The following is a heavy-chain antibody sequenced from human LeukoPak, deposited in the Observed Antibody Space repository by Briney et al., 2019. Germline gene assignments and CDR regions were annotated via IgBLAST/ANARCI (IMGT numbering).Heavy chain of an antibody. CDR3: ARDRYYYGSGSYAFDI. D-gene: IGHD3-10*01. Sequence: PGESLRLSCAASGFTFSSYSMNWVRQAPGKGLEWVSSISSSSGYIYYADSVKGRFTISRDNAKDSLYLQMNSLRAEDTAVYYCARDRYYYGSGSYAFDIWGQGTMVTVSS. CDR1: GFTFSSYS. CDR2: ISSSSGYI. V-gene: IGHV3-21*01. J-gene: IGHJ3*02.